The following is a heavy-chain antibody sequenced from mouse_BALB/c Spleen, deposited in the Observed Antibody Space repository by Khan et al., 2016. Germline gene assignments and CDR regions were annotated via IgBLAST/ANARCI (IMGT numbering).Heavy chain of an antibody. D-gene: IGHD2-10*02. J-gene: IGHJ4*01. Sequence: QVQLQQSGAELMKPGASVKISCKATGYTFNNYWIEWVKQRPGHGLEWIGDILPGSGNSNYNENLKGKATLTADTSSNTAYMQLSSLTSEDSAVYYCARVCCSMDYWGQGTSVTVSS. CDR1: GYTFNNYW. CDR3: ARVCCSMDY. CDR2: ILPGSGNS. V-gene: IGHV1-9*01.